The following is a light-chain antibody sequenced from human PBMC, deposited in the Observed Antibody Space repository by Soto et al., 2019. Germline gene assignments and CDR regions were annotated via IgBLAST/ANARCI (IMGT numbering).Light chain of an antibody. Sequence: IVLTQSPGTLSLSPGERATLSCRASQSVGSRSLAWYQQKPGQAPRVLLYGTSERATGIPDRFSGSGSGTEFTLTISRLEPEDFAVYCCQQYGRSPTFGQWSKVDIK. V-gene: IGKV3-20*01. CDR3: QQYGRSPT. CDR1: QSVGSRS. CDR2: GTS. J-gene: IGKJ1*01.